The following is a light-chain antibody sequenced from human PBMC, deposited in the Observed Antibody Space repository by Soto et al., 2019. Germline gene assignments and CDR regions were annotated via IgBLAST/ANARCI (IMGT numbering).Light chain of an antibody. CDR1: SSDVGGYNY. CDR3: SSYASGSTLL. Sequence: QSALTQPASVSGSPGQSITISCTGTSSDVGGYNYVSWYQLHPGKAPKLMISEVSDRPSGVSNRFSGSKSGNTASLTISGLQAEDEADYSCSSYASGSTLLFGGGTKLTVL. CDR2: EVS. J-gene: IGLJ2*01. V-gene: IGLV2-14*01.